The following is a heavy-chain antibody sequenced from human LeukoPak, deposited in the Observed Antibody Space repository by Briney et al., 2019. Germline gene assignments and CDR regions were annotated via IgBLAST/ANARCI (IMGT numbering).Heavy chain of an antibody. CDR3: ARVEDGSGINYYYYYYMDV. Sequence: PSETLSLTCTVSGGSISSYYWSWIRQPAGKGLEWIGRIYTSGSTNYNPSLKSRVTMSVDTSKNQFSLKLSSVTAADTAVYYCARVEDGSGINYYYYYYMDVWGKGTTVTVSS. D-gene: IGHD3-10*01. CDR2: IYTSGST. J-gene: IGHJ6*03. CDR1: GGSISSYY. V-gene: IGHV4-4*07.